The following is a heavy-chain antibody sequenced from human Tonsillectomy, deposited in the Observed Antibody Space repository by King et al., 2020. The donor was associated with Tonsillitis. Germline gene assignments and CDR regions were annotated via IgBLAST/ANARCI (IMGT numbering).Heavy chain of an antibody. D-gene: IGHD6-13*01. CDR3: ARERQQLEDAFDI. CDR2: ISYDGSNK. V-gene: IGHV3-30-3*01. J-gene: IGHJ3*02. Sequence: VQLVESGGGVVQPGRSLRLSCAASGFTFSSYAMHWVRQAPGKGLEWVSVISYDGSNKYYADSVKGRFTISRDNSKNTLYLQMNSLRAEDTAVYYCARERQQLEDAFDIWGQGTMVTVSS. CDR1: GFTFSSYA.